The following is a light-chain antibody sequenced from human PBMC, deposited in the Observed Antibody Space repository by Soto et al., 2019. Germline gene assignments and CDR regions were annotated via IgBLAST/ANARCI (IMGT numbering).Light chain of an antibody. V-gene: IGLV2-11*01. CDR2: DVY. Sequence: QSVLTQPRSVSGSAGESVTISCTGTSSDIGAYNYVFWYRQYPGKSPKLMIYDVYKRPSGVPDRFSGSKSANTASLTISGLQTEDEADYHCCSYAGSRSLVFGGGTKVTVL. CDR3: CSYAGSRSLV. J-gene: IGLJ3*02. CDR1: SSDIGAYNY.